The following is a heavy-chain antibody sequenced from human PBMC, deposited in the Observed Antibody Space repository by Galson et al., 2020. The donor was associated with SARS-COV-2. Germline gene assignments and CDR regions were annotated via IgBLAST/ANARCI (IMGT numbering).Heavy chain of an antibody. D-gene: IGHD3-16*02. CDR3: ATEPAYVWGSYRALH. V-gene: IGHV1-24*01. CDR1: RYTLPELS. CDR2: FDPVDGET. J-gene: IGHJ4*02. Sequence: ASVKVSCKVSRYTLPELSMHWVRQAPRNGLQCMGGFDPVDGETIYAQKFQGRVTMTEDTSTDTAYMELSSLRSEDTAVYYCATEPAYVWGSYRALHWGQGTLVTVSS.